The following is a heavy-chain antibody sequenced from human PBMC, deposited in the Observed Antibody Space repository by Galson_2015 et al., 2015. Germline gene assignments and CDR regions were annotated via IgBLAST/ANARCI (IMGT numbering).Heavy chain of an antibody. D-gene: IGHD6-19*01. V-gene: IGHV3-74*01. Sequence: SLRLSCAASGFTFSNYWMSWVRQVAGEGLVWVSRIDTDGTITNYADSVKGRFTISRDNAKNTLYLQMNSLRAEDTAVYYCARAVAGARNPFDIWGQGTMVTVSS. J-gene: IGHJ3*02. CDR1: GFTFSNYW. CDR2: IDTDGTIT. CDR3: ARAVAGARNPFDI.